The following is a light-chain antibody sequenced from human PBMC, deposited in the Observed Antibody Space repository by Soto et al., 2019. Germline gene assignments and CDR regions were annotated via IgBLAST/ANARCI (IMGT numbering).Light chain of an antibody. V-gene: IGKV4-1*01. Sequence: DIVMTQSPDSLAVSLGETATINCKSSQSVLYSSTNKNYLAWYQQKPGQPPKLLIYWASTRESGVPDRFSGSGSGTDFTLTITSLQAEDVAVYYCQQYCTTPRTFGQGTRVEIK. CDR2: WAS. J-gene: IGKJ1*01. CDR3: QQYCTTPRT. CDR1: QSVLYSSTNKNY.